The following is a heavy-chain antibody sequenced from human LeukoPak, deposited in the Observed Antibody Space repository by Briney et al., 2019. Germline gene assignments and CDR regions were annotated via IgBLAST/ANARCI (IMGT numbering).Heavy chain of an antibody. CDR2: ITSSGTTI. V-gene: IGHV3-11*04. CDR3: AREGFGFDY. D-gene: IGHD3-10*01. Sequence: KPGGSLRLSCAASGFTFTDYYMSWIRQAPGKGLEWVSYITSSGTTIYYADSVKGRLTISRDNAKDSLYLQINSLRVEDTAVYYCAREGFGFDYWGQGTLVTVSS. CDR1: GFTFTDYY. J-gene: IGHJ4*02.